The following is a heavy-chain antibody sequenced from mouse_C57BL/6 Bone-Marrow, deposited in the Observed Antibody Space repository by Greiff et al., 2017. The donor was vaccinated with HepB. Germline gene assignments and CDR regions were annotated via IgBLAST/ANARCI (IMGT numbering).Heavy chain of an antibody. J-gene: IGHJ2*01. D-gene: IGHD3-2*02. V-gene: IGHV3-6*01. CDR2: ISYDGSN. Sequence: EVQVVESGPGLVKPSQSLSLTCSVTGYSITSGYYWNWIRQFPGNKLEWMGYISYDGSNNYNPSLKNRISITRDTSKNQFFLKLNSVTTEDTATYYCARATAQARGLDYWGQGTTLTVSS. CDR1: GYSITSGYY. CDR3: ARATAQARGLDY.